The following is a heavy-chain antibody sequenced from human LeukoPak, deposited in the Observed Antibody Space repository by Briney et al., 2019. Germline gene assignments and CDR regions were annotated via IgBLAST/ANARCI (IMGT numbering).Heavy chain of an antibody. Sequence: GGSLRLSCAASGFTFSSYWMSWVRQAPGKGLEWVANIKQDGSEKYYVDSVKGRFTISRDDAKNSLYLQMNSLRAEDTAFYYCAKDKGFTYYSTGFGFWGQETLVTVSS. CDR2: IKQDGSEK. D-gene: IGHD3-10*01. J-gene: IGHJ4*02. CDR3: AKDKGFTYYSTGFGF. V-gene: IGHV3-7*03. CDR1: GFTFSSYW.